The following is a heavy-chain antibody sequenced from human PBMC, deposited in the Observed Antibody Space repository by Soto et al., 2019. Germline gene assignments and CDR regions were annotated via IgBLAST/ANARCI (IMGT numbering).Heavy chain of an antibody. CDR3: ARGRPTGYSYYGMDV. Sequence: GGSLRLSCAASGFTFNSYSMNWVRQAPGKGLEWVSSISSSSTFIYGADSVKGRFSISRDNAKNSLFLQMNSLRAEDTAVYFCARGRPTGYSYYGMDVWGQGTPVTVSS. D-gene: IGHD1-1*01. V-gene: IGHV3-21*01. CDR1: GFTFNSYS. J-gene: IGHJ6*02. CDR2: ISSSSTFI.